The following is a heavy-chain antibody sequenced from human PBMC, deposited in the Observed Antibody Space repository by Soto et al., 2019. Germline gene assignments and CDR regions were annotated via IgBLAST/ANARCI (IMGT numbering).Heavy chain of an antibody. CDR2: IYYSGST. Sequence: QLQLQESGPGLVKPSETLSLTCTVSGGSISSSSYYWGWIRQPPGKGLEWIGSIYYSGSTYYNPSLKSRVTISVDTSKHQFSLKLGSVTAADTAVYYCARHPDTTTTFYYFDYWGQGTLVTVSS. CDR3: ARHPDTTTTFYYFDY. V-gene: IGHV4-39*01. D-gene: IGHD5-12*01. J-gene: IGHJ4*02. CDR1: GGSISSSSYY.